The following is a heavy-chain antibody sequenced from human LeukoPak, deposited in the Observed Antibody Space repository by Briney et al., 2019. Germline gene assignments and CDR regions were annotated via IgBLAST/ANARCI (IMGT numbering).Heavy chain of an antibody. CDR2: ISGYNGYT. Sequence: GASVKVSYKASGYTFTNYGVSWVRQAPGQGLEWMGWISGYNGYTNYAQKFQFRVTMTTDTSTSTAYMELRSLTSDDTAVYYCARDKAVTTELTQYFHHWGQGTLVTVSS. J-gene: IGHJ1*01. D-gene: IGHD4-11*01. CDR3: ARDKAVTTELTQYFHH. V-gene: IGHV1-18*01. CDR1: GYTFTNYG.